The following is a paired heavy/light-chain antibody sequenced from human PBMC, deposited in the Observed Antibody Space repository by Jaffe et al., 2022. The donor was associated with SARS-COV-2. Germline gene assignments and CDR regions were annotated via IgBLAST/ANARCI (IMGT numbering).Light chain of an antibody. V-gene: IGKV1-17*01. Sequence: IQMTQSPSSLSASVGDRVTITCRASLGIRNDLAWYQQKPGKAPQRLIYAASSLQSGVPSRFSGSGYGTEFTLTIRSLQPEDFATYYCLQHNFYPWTFGQGTKVEIK. CDR2: AAS. J-gene: IGKJ1*01. CDR1: LGIRND. CDR3: LQHNFYPWT.
Heavy chain of an antibody. CDR2: LSGSGGIT. Sequence: EVQLLESGGGLVQPGGSLRLSCAASGFTFMNYAMGWVRQAPGKGLEWVSGLSGSGGITHSADSVKGRFTISRDNSKNTLYLQMDSLRAEDTAIYYCAKDSTYYYDSSGYDSWGQGTLVTVSS. D-gene: IGHD3-22*01. V-gene: IGHV3-23*01. CDR3: AKDSTYYYDSSGYDS. J-gene: IGHJ4*02. CDR1: GFTFMNYA.